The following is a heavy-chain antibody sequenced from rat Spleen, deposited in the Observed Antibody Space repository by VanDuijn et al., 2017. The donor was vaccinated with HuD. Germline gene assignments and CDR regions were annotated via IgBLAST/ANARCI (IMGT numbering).Heavy chain of an antibody. J-gene: IGHJ3*01. CDR2: IWSGGST. Sequence: QVQLKESGPGLVQPSQTLSLTSTVAGFSLHNFALNWVRQPPGKGLEWIGAIWSGGSTDYNSALKSRLSISRDTSESQVFLKMNSLQTDDTAIYFCTRSYGGYTQHWFAYWGQGSLVTVSS. V-gene: IGHV2-15*01. CDR3: TRSYGGYTQHWFAY. D-gene: IGHD1-11*01. CDR1: GFSLHNFA.